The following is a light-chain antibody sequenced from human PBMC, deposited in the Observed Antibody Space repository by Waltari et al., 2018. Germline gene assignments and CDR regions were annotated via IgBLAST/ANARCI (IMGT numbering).Light chain of an antibody. CDR1: QGISNS. CDR3: QLYYGDSLT. V-gene: IGKV1-NL1*01. CDR2: AAS. Sequence: DIKMTQSPSSLSASVGDTVTITCRASQGISNSLAWYQQKPGEAPKLLLSAASRLESGVPSRFSGSGSGTDYTLTISRLHPEDLATYFCQLYYGDSLTFGGGTKVEIK. J-gene: IGKJ4*01.